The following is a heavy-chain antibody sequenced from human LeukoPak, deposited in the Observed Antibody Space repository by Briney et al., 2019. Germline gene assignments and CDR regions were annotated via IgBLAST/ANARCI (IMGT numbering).Heavy chain of an antibody. D-gene: IGHD3-10*01. CDR3: ARVYMVRGVSITFDY. Sequence: NPPETPSPTRTVSGGAISSGVYYWSWIRQPPGKGLEWIGYIYYSGSTYYNPSLKSRVTISVDTSKNQFSLKLSSVTAADTAVYYCARVYMVRGVSITFDYWGQGTWVTVSS. J-gene: IGHJ4*02. CDR1: GGAISSGVYY. V-gene: IGHV4-30-4*01. CDR2: IYYSGST.